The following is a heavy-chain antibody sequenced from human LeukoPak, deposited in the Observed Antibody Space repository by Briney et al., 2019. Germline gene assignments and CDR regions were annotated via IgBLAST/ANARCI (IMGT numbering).Heavy chain of an antibody. Sequence: GRSLRLSCAASVFTFSSYGMHWVRQAPGKGLEWVAVISYDGSNKYYADSVKGRFTISRDNSKNTLYLQMNSLRAEDTAVYYCAKGTYYYGSTESTGSWYFDLWGRGTLVTVSS. CDR3: AKGTYYYGSTESTGSWYFDL. CDR1: VFTFSSYG. V-gene: IGHV3-30*18. CDR2: ISYDGSNK. J-gene: IGHJ2*01. D-gene: IGHD3-10*01.